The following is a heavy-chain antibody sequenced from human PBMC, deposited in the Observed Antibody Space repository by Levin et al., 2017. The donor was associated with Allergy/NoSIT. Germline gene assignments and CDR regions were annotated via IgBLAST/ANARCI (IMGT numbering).Heavy chain of an antibody. Sequence: PSETLSLTCAVSGGSISSSNWWSWVRQPPGKGLEWIGEIYHSGSTNYNPSLKSRVTISVDKSKNQFSLKLSSVTAADTAVYYCAHPSYCSSTSCYALNAFDSWGQGTMVTVSS. J-gene: IGHJ3*02. CDR3: AHPSYCSSTSCYALNAFDS. D-gene: IGHD2-2*01. CDR1: GGSISSSNW. V-gene: IGHV4-4*02. CDR2: IYHSGST.